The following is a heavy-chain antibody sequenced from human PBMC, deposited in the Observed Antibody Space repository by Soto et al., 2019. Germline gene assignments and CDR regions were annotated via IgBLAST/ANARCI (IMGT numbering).Heavy chain of an antibody. Sequence: PGGSLRLSCAASGFTFSSYGMHWVRQAPGKGLEWVAVISYDGSNKYYADSVKGRFTISRDNSKNTLYLQMNSLRAEDTAVYYCARYSGSYPYAFDIWGQGTMVTVSS. CDR1: GFTFSSYG. CDR3: ARYSGSYPYAFDI. V-gene: IGHV3-30*03. J-gene: IGHJ3*02. D-gene: IGHD1-26*01. CDR2: ISYDGSNK.